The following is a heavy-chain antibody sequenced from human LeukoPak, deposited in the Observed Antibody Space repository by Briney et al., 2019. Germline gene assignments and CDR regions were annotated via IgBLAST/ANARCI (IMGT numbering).Heavy chain of an antibody. CDR3: ARYYYGSGSYPPNLDY. CDR1: GYTFTGYY. V-gene: IGHV1-2*06. D-gene: IGHD3-10*01. J-gene: IGHJ4*02. Sequence: ASVKVSCKASGYTFTGYYMHWVRQAPGQGLEWMGRINPNSGGTNYAQKFQGRVTMTRDTSISTAYMELSRLRSDDTAVYYCARYYYGSGSYPPNLDYWGQGTLVTASS. CDR2: INPNSGGT.